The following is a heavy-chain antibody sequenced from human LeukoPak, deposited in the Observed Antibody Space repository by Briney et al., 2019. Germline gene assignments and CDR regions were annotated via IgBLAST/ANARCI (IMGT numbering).Heavy chain of an antibody. Sequence: SETLSLTCTVSGGSISNYYWSWIRQPPGKGLEWIGSMYYSGSTNYNPSLKSRATISEDTSKKQFSLKLSSVTAADTAVYYCARAGYDTSGFWYFDLWGRGTLVTVSS. CDR1: GGSISNYY. CDR3: ARAGYDTSGFWYFDL. D-gene: IGHD3-22*01. J-gene: IGHJ2*01. CDR2: MYYSGST. V-gene: IGHV4-59*01.